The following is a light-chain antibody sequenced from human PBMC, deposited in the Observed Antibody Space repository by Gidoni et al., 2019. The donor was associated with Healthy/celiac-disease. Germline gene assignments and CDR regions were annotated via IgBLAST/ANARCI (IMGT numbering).Light chain of an antibody. V-gene: IGKV3-11*01. CDR2: DAS. CDR3: QQRSNWPLT. J-gene: IGKJ4*01. CDR1: QSVSSY. Sequence: IVLTQSQATLSLSPGERATLSCRASQSVSSYLAWYQQKPGQAPRLLIYDASNRATGIPARFSGSGSGTDFTLTISSLEPEDFAVYYCQQRSNWPLTFGGXTKVEIK.